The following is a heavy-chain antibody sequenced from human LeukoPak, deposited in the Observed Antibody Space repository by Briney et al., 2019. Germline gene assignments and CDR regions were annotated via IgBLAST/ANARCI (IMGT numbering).Heavy chain of an antibody. Sequence: PGGSLRLSCAASGFTFSSYWLHWVRQAPGKGLVGVSRINSDGRSTSYADSVKGRFTISRDKAKNTLYLQMNSLRAEDTAVYYCARERAYCSGGSCYSFWFDPWGQGTLVTVSS. J-gene: IGHJ5*02. CDR3: ARERAYCSGGSCYSFWFDP. CDR1: GFTFSSYW. CDR2: INSDGRST. D-gene: IGHD2-15*01. V-gene: IGHV3-74*01.